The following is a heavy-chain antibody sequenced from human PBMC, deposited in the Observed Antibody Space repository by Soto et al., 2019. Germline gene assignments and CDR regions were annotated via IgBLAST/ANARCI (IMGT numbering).Heavy chain of an antibody. J-gene: IGHJ6*02. Sequence: GGSLRLSCAASGFTFSSYAMSWVRQAPGKGLEWVSAISGSGGSTYYADSVKGRFTISRDNSKNTLYLQMNSLRAEDTAVYYCAKGAVAGDYYYYGMDVWGQGTTVTVSS. CDR3: AKGAVAGDYYYYGMDV. D-gene: IGHD6-19*01. CDR1: GFTFSSYA. CDR2: ISGSGGST. V-gene: IGHV3-23*01.